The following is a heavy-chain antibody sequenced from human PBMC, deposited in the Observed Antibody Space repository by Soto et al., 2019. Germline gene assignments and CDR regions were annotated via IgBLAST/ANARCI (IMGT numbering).Heavy chain of an antibody. V-gene: IGHV3-9*01. D-gene: IGHD3-10*01. Sequence: EVQLVESGGGLVQPGRSLRLSCAASGFTFDDYAMHWVRQAPGKGLEWVSGISWNSGSIGYADSVKGRFTISRDNAKNSLYLQMNSLRAEDTALYYCAKAPDYGSGSPLDYWGQGTLVTVSS. CDR1: GFTFDDYA. CDR3: AKAPDYGSGSPLDY. J-gene: IGHJ4*02. CDR2: ISWNSGSI.